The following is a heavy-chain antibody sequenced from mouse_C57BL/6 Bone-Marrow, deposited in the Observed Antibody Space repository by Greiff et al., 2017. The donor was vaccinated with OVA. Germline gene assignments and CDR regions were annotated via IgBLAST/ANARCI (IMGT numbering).Heavy chain of an antibody. CDR3: TTGGDGWYFEV. CDR2: IDPENGDT. D-gene: IGHD2-3*01. J-gene: IGHJ1*03. Sequence: EVQLQQSGAELVRPGASVKLSCTASGFNIKDDYMHWVKQRPEQGLEWIGWIDPENGDTEYASKFQGKATITADTSSNTAYLQLSSLTSEDTAVDYCTTGGDGWYFEVWGTGTTVTVAS. CDR1: GFNIKDDY. V-gene: IGHV14-4*01.